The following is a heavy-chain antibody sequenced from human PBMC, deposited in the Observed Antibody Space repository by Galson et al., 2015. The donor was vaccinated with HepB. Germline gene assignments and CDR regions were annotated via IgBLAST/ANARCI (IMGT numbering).Heavy chain of an antibody. V-gene: IGHV1-24*01. J-gene: IGHJ3*02. CDR1: GYTLTELS. CDR3: ARHRGSVPGAFDAFDI. D-gene: IGHD1-1*01. Sequence: SVKVSCKVSGYTLTELSMHWVRQAPGKGLEWMGGFDPEDGETIYAQKFQGRVTMTEDTSTDTAYMELSSLKASDTAMYYCARHRGSVPGAFDAFDIWGQGTMVTVSS. CDR2: FDPEDGET.